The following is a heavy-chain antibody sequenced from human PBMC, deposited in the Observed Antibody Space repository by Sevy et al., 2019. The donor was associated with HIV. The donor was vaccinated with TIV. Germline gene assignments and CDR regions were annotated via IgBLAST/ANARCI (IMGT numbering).Heavy chain of an antibody. V-gene: IGHV4-31*03. Sequence: SETLSLTCTVSGGSISSGGYYWSWIRQHPGKGLEWIGYIYYSGSTYYNPSLKSRVTISVDTSKNQFSLKLSSVTAAGTAVYYCASVNFEPPLEYSGGYPYYFDYWGQGTLVTVSS. CDR2: IYYSGST. CDR3: ASVNFEPPLEYSGGYPYYFDY. D-gene: IGHD1-26*01. J-gene: IGHJ4*02. CDR1: GGSISSGGYY.